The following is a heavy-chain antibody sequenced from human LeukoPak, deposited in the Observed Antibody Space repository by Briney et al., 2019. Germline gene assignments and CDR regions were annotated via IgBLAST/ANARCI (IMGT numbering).Heavy chain of an antibody. D-gene: IGHD3-10*01. J-gene: IGHJ6*02. CDR2: IYYSGST. CDR3: ARVGGSNYYYYGMDV. V-gene: IGHV4-59*01. Sequence: SETLSLTCTVSGGSISSYYWSWIRQPPGKGLEWIGYIYYSGSTNYNPSLKSRVTISVDTSKNQISLKLSSVTAADTAVYYCARVGGSNYYYYGMDVWGQGTTVTVSS. CDR1: GGSISSYY.